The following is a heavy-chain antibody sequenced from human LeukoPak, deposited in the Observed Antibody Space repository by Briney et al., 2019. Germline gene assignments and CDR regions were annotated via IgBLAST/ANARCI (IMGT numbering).Heavy chain of an antibody. CDR3: AKGQELDDGVFES. J-gene: IGHJ4*02. V-gene: IGHV3-23*01. Sequence: GSLRLSCAASGFTFASIAMTWVRQAPGKGLEWLSTYGSNGYTTYKADYVRGRFTISRDNSKNSVYLEMKSLRVEYTAIYYCAKGQELDDGVFESWGQGTLVTVSS. D-gene: IGHD1-1*01. CDR1: GFTFASIA. CDR2: YGSNGYTT.